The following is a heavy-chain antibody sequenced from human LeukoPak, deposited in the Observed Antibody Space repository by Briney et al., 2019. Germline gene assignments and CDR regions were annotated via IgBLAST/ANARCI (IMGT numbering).Heavy chain of an antibody. V-gene: IGHV4-39*01. CDR1: GGYISSSSTHY. D-gene: IGHD6-19*01. CDR2: IYYSGST. J-gene: IGHJ4*02. Sequence: SSETLSLTCTVSGGYISSSSTHYWGWIRQPPGKGLEWIVSIYYSGSTYYNPSLKSRVTISVDTSKNQFSLKVTSVSAADTAVYYCARSLKISSGWFHNFDYWGQGTLVTVSS. CDR3: ARSLKISSGWFHNFDY.